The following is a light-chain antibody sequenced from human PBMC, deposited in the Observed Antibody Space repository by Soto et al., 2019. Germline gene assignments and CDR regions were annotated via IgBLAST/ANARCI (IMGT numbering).Light chain of an antibody. CDR2: GAS. V-gene: IGKV3-20*01. CDR3: QQYDGSPII. J-gene: IGKJ5*01. Sequence: ENVLTQSPGTLSLSPGERATLSCRASQSVTSSFLAWYQQTPGQAPRLLIYGASSRATGIPDRFTGSGPGTDLTLTISRLEPEDFAVYCCQQYDGSPIIFGQGTRLDI. CDR1: QSVTSSF.